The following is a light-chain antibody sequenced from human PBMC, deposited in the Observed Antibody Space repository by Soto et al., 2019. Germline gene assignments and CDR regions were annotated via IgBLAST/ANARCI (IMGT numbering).Light chain of an antibody. V-gene: IGKV4-1*01. J-gene: IGKJ4*01. CDR1: QSILDSSNNKSY. CDR2: DTS. CDR3: QPYNNWPLT. Sequence: DVVVTQSQDTLAVSLGERATINCKSSQSILDSSNNKSYLAWYQHKPGQTPRLLIYDTSTRATGVPTRFSGSRSGAEFTLTINSLQSEDFAVYYCQPYNNWPLTFGGGTKVDI.